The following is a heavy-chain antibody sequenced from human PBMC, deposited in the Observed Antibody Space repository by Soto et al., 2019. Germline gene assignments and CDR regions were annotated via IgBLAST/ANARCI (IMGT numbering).Heavy chain of an antibody. V-gene: IGHV4-59*10. J-gene: IGHJ4*02. D-gene: IGHD2-15*01. CDR1: GRSISSYY. Sequence: SETLSLTCTVYGRSISSYYWSWIRQPAGKGLKWIGRIYTSGSTNYSPSLKSRVTMSVDTSKNQSTLRLSSVTAADTAVYYCARFGGYCSAGNCASDYWGPGTLVTVSS. CDR2: IYTSGST. CDR3: ARFGGYCSAGNCASDY.